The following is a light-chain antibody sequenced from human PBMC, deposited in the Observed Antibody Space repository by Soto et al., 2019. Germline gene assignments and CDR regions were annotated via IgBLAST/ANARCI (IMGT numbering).Light chain of an antibody. Sequence: DIVLTQSPGTLSLSPGERATLSCRASQSVSSSYLAWYQQKPGQAPRLLIYDASRATGIPDRFSGSGSGTDFTLTITSLEPEDYAVYYWQPCGTSALFGPGTKVDI. J-gene: IGKJ3*01. CDR3: QPCGTSAL. CDR1: QSVSSSY. V-gene: IGKV3-20*01. CDR2: DAS.